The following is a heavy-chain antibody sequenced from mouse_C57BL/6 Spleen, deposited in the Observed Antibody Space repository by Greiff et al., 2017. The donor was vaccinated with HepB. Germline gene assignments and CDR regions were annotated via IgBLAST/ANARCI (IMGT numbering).Heavy chain of an antibody. V-gene: IGHV1-55*01. J-gene: IGHJ2*01. Sequence: VQLQQPGAELVKPGASVKMSCKASGYTFTSYWITWVKQRPGQGLEWIGDIYPGSGSTNYNEKFKSKATLTVDTSSSTAYMQLSSLTSEDSAVYYCARAGRRGGYFDYWGQGTTLTVSS. CDR2: IYPGSGST. CDR1: GYTFTSYW. CDR3: ARAGRRGGYFDY.